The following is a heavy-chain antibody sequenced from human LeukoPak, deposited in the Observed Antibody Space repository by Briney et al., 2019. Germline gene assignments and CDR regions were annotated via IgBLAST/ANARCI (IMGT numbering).Heavy chain of an antibody. D-gene: IGHD4-17*01. V-gene: IGHV3-7*01. J-gene: IGHJ2*01. CDR1: RFTFSDYY. CDR2: IKEDGSEK. CDR3: ARDLRAGGTWSYGVYFDL. Sequence: GGSLRLSCAASRFTFSDYYMTWVRQAPGRGLEWVANIKEDGSEKNYVDSVKGRFTITRDNAKNSVYLLLNSLTPEDTAVYYCARDLRAGGTWSYGVYFDLWGRGTLVTVSS.